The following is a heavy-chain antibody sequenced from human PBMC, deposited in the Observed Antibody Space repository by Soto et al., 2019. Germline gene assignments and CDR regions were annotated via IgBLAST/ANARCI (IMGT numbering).Heavy chain of an antibody. Sequence: ASVKVSCKASGGTFSSYAISWVRQAPGQGLEWMGGIIPIFGTANYAQKFQGRVTITADESTSTAYMELSSLRSEDTAVYYGARPTGYSSSWYAFDIWGQGTMVTVSS. J-gene: IGHJ3*02. V-gene: IGHV1-69*13. CDR2: IIPIFGTA. CDR3: ARPTGYSSSWYAFDI. CDR1: GGTFSSYA. D-gene: IGHD6-13*01.